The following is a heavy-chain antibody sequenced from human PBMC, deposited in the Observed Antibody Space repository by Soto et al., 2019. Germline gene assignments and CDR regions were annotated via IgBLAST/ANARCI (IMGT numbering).Heavy chain of an antibody. J-gene: IGHJ6*03. CDR2: ISSSSSTI. D-gene: IGHD4-17*01. V-gene: IGHV3-48*01. CDR1: GFTFSSYS. Sequence: GGSLRLSCAASGFTFSSYSMNWVRQAPGKGLEWVSYISSSSSTIYYADSVKGRFTISRDNAKNSLYLQMNSLRAEDTAVYYCARDLRRRSGDQQIYYMDVWGKGTTVTVSS. CDR3: ARDLRRRSGDQQIYYMDV.